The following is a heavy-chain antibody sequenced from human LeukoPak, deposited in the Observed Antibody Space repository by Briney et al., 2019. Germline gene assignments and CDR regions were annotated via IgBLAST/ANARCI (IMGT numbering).Heavy chain of an antibody. CDR2: INPNSGGT. V-gene: IGHV1-2*02. Sequence: ASVKVSCKASGYTFTVYYIRWVRQAPGQGLEWVGWINPNSGGTNYAQKFQGSVTMTRDTSISTAYMELSRLRSDDTAVYYCAKVGGYGSGSHFDYWGQGTLVTVSS. CDR3: AKVGGYGSGSHFDY. CDR1: GYTFTVYY. J-gene: IGHJ4*02. D-gene: IGHD3-10*01.